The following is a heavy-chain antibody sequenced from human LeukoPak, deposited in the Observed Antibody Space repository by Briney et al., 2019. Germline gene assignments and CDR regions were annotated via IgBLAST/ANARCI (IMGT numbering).Heavy chain of an antibody. J-gene: IGHJ6*04. Sequence: SETLSLTCAVYGGSFSGYYWSWIRQPPGKGLEWIGEINHSGSTNYNPSLKSRVTISVDTSKNQFSLKLSSVTAADTAAYYCARAGMRKGIVVVPAARGLDVWGKGTTVTVSS. V-gene: IGHV4-34*01. CDR3: ARAGMRKGIVVVPAARGLDV. D-gene: IGHD2-2*01. CDR1: GGSFSGYY. CDR2: INHSGST.